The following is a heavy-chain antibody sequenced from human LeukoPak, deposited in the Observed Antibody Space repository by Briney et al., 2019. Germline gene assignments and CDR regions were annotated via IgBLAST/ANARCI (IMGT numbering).Heavy chain of an antibody. CDR2: IYSGGST. D-gene: IGHD3-22*01. CDR1: GFTVSSNY. Sequence: GGSLRLSCAASGFTVSSNYMSWVRQAPGKGLEWVPVIYSGGSTYYADSVKGRFTISRDNSKNTLYLQMNSLRAEDTAVYYCATYQTDRTFDYWGQGTLVTVSS. CDR3: ATYQTDRTFDY. J-gene: IGHJ4*02. V-gene: IGHV3-66*01.